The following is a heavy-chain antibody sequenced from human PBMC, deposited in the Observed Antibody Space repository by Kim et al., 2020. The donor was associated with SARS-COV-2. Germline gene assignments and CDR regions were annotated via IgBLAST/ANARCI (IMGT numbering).Heavy chain of an antibody. J-gene: IGHJ4*02. V-gene: IGHV4-34*01. D-gene: IGHD6-13*01. CDR1: GGSFSGYY. CDR3: ARDTAAAGNNYFDY. CDR2: INHSGST. Sequence: SETLSLTCAVYGGSFSGYYWSWIRQPPGKGLEWIGEINHSGSTNYNPSLKSRVTISVDTSKNRFSLKLSSVTAADTAVYYCARDTAAAGNNYFDYWGQGTLVTVSS.